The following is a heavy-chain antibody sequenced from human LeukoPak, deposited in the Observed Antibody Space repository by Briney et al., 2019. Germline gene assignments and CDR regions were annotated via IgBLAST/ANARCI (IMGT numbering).Heavy chain of an antibody. V-gene: IGHV3-74*01. CDR3: AKDLHEIAADY. CDR2: INSEGSST. J-gene: IGHJ4*02. CDR1: GFTFSSYW. D-gene: IGHD2-21*01. Sequence: GGSLRLSCAASGFTFSSYWMHWVRQAPGKGLVWVSRINSEGSSTNYADSVKGRFTVSRDNAKNTVYLQMNSLRAEDTAVYYCAKDLHEIAADYWGQGTLVTVAS.